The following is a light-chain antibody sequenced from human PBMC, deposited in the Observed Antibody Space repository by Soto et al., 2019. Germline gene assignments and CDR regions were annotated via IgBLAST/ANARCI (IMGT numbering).Light chain of an antibody. CDR1: SSDVGGYNY. J-gene: IGLJ3*02. CDR3: CSYAGSYTWV. Sequence: QSALTQPRSVSGSPGQSVTISCTGTSSDVGGYNYVSWYQQHPDKAPKLMIYDVSKRPSGVPDRFSGSKSGNTASLTISGLQAEDEAAYYCCSYAGSYTWVFGGGTKLTVL. CDR2: DVS. V-gene: IGLV2-11*01.